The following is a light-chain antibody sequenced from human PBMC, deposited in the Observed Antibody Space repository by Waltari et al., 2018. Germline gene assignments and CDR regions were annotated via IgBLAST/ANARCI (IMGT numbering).Light chain of an antibody. CDR1: STDVGGSNY. J-gene: IGLJ2*01. V-gene: IGLV2-14*03. Sequence: QSALTQPASVSGSPGQSITISCTGTSTDVGGSNYVSWYQQHPGKAPKLMIYDVSKRPSGVSNHFSGSKSGNTASLTISGLQAEDEADYYCSSYTSSGTLRVFGGGTKLTVL. CDR3: SSYTSSGTLRV. CDR2: DVS.